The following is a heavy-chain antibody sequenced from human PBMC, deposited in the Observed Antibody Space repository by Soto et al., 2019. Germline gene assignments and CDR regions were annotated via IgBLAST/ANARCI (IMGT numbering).Heavy chain of an antibody. CDR2: IYYSGST. CDR3: ARHPEYYYDSRPNWFDP. Sequence: QLQLQESGPGLVKPSETLSLTCTVSGGSISSSSYYWGWIRQPPGKGLEWIGSIYYSGSTYYNPSLKSRVTISVDTSKNQFSLKLSSVTAADTAVYYCARHPEYYYDSRPNWFDPWGQGTLVTVSS. D-gene: IGHD3-22*01. V-gene: IGHV4-39*01. CDR1: GGSISSSSYY. J-gene: IGHJ5*02.